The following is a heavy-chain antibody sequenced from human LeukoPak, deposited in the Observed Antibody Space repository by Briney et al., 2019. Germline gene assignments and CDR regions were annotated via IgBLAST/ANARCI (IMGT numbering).Heavy chain of an antibody. CDR1: GYSLTNYW. CDR3: ARPLYAGKGAYYFDY. D-gene: IGHD4-23*01. CDR2: IYPGDSDT. Sequence: GESLKISCKGSGYSLTNYWIGWVRQVPGKGLEWMGIIYPGDSDTRYSPSFQGQVTISADKSIITAYLQWSSLKASDTAMYYCARPLYAGKGAYYFDYWGQGTLVTVSS. J-gene: IGHJ4*02. V-gene: IGHV5-51*01.